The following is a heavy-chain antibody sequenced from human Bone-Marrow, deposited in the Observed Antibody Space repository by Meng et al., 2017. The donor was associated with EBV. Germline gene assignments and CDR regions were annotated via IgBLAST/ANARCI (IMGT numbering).Heavy chain of an antibody. Sequence: VRLQESGPGLVKPSQTLSLTCAASGGSISSGGYYWSWIRQPPGKGLEWIGYIYYSGSTYYNPSLKSRVTISVDTSKNQFSLKLSSVTAADTAVYYCASYCSSTSCHGGFDYWGQGTLVTVSS. CDR1: GGSISSGGYY. CDR3: ASYCSSTSCHGGFDY. V-gene: IGHV4-30-4*01. CDR2: IYYSGST. D-gene: IGHD2-2*01. J-gene: IGHJ4*02.